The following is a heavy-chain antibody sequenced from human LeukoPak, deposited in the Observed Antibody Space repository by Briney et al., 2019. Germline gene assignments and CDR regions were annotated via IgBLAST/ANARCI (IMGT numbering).Heavy chain of an antibody. CDR3: ARFGYSYGIDY. D-gene: IGHD5-18*01. CDR1: GYSISSDYY. J-gene: IGHJ4*02. Sequence: SETLSLACTVSGYSISSDYYWGWIRQPPGKGLEWIGSIYHTGSTYYNPSLKSRVTISIDTPKNQFSLKLSSVTAADTAVYYCARFGYSYGIDYWGQGTLVTVSS. V-gene: IGHV4-38-2*02. CDR2: IYHTGST.